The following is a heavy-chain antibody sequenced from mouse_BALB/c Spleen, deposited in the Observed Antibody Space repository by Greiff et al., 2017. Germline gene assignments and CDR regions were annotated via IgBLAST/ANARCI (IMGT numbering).Heavy chain of an antibody. CDR1: GYTFTSYW. CDR2: IYPGNSDT. J-gene: IGHJ2*01. CDR3: TRGDGYYLFDY. D-gene: IGHD2-3*01. Sequence: VQLQQSGTVLARPGASVKMSCKASGYTFTSYWMHWVKQRPGQGLEWIGAIYPGNSDTSYNQKFKGKAKLTAVTSTSTAYMELSSLTNEDSAVYYCTRGDGYYLFDYWGQGTTLTVSS. V-gene: IGHV1-5*01.